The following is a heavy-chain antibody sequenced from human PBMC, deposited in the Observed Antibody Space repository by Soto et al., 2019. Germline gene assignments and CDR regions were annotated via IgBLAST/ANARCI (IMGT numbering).Heavy chain of an antibody. CDR2: INPNSGDT. D-gene: IGHD3-9*01. V-gene: IGHV1-2*02. CDR1: GYIFTGYH. J-gene: IGHJ6*02. Sequence: ASVKVSCKASGYIFTGYHIHWVRQAPGRGLEWMGWINPNSGDTEYAQNFQGRVTMTRDTSFNLVYMEMSGLMSDDTAVYYCARDAPGTRGFDEMDIWGQGTTVAVYS. CDR3: ARDAPGTRGFDEMDI.